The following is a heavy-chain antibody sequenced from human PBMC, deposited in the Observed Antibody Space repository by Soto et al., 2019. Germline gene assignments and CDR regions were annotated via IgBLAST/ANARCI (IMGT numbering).Heavy chain of an antibody. Sequence: GGSLRLSCAASGFTFSSYGMHWVRQAPGKGLEWVAVIWYDGSNKYYADSVKGRFTISRDNSKNTLYLQMNSLRAEDTAVYYCARDKLQLRVGSQTIRVGKDYWGQGTLVTVSS. D-gene: IGHD6-13*01. V-gene: IGHV3-33*01. J-gene: IGHJ4*02. CDR3: ARDKLQLRVGSQTIRVGKDY. CDR1: GFTFSSYG. CDR2: IWYDGSNK.